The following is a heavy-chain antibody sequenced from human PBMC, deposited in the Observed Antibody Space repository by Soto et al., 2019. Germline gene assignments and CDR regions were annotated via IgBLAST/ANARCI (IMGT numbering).Heavy chain of an antibody. CDR2: IVVGSGNT. J-gene: IGHJ4*02. CDR1: GFTFTSSA. D-gene: IGHD3-16*01. CDR3: AADIGEASSSFDY. Sequence: ASVKVSCKAPGFTFTSSAMQWVRQARGQRLEWIGWIVVGSGNTNYAQKFQERVTITRDMSTSTAYMELSSLRSEDTAVYYCAADIGEASSSFDYWGQGTLVTVSS. V-gene: IGHV1-58*02.